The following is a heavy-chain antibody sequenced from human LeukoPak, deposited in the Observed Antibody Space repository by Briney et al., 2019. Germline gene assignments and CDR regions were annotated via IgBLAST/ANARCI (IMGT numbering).Heavy chain of an antibody. CDR3: ARARGDPSFYYYMDV. V-gene: IGHV1-18*01. D-gene: IGHD3-10*01. CDR1: GYTFTSYG. CDR2: ISAYNGNT. Sequence: ASVKVSCKASGYTFTSYGISWVRHAPGQGLEWMGWISAYNGNTNYAQKLQGRVTMTTDTSTSTAYMELRSLRSDDTAVYYCARARGDPSFYYYMDVWGKGTTVTVSS. J-gene: IGHJ6*03.